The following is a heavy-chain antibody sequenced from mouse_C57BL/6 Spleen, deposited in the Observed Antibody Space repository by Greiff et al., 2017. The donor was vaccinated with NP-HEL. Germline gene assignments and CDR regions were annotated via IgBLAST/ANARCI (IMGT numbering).Heavy chain of an antibody. Sequence: QVQLQQPGAELVKPGASVKLSCKASGYTFTSYWMHWVKQRPGQGLEWIGMIHPNSGSTNYNEKFKSKATLTVDKSTITAYMQLSSLTSENSAVYYCAREGAYGNYAWFAYWGQGTLVTVSA. J-gene: IGHJ3*01. CDR2: IHPNSGST. CDR3: AREGAYGNYAWFAY. V-gene: IGHV1-64*01. D-gene: IGHD2-1*01. CDR1: GYTFTSYW.